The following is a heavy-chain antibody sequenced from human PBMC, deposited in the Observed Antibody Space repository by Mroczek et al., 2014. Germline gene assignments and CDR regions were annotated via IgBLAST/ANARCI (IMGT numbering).Heavy chain of an antibody. J-gene: IGHJ6*02. D-gene: IGHD3-10*01. V-gene: IGHV4-34*01. CDR3: ARDITMVRGVYYGMDV. CDR2: INHSGST. Sequence: QVQLQQWGAGLLKPSETLSLTCAVYGGSFSGYYWSWIRQPPGKGLEWIGEINHSGSTNYNPSLKSRVTISVDTSKNQFSLKLSSVTAADTAVYYCARDITMVRGVYYGMDVWGQGTTVTVSS. CDR1: GGSFSGYY.